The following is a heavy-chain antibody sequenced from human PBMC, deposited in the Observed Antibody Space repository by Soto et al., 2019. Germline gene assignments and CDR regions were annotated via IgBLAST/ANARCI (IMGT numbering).Heavy chain of an antibody. CDR1: GASISSSSYY. CDR2: IYYSGST. CDR3: ASVIAVAGIEYFQH. J-gene: IGHJ1*01. Sequence: LSLTCTVSGASISSSSYYWGWIRQPPGKGLEWIGSIYYSGSTYYNPSLKSRVTISVDTSKNQFSLKLSSVTAADTAVYYCASVIAVAGIEYFQHWGQGTLVTVSS. D-gene: IGHD6-19*01. V-gene: IGHV4-39*01.